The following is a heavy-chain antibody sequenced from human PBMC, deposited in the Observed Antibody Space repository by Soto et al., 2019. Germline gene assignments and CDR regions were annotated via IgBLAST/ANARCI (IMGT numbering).Heavy chain of an antibody. V-gene: IGHV1-69*13. CDR2: IIPIFGTA. D-gene: IGHD3-22*01. CDR3: ARVPIYYYDSSGHHAFDI. CDR1: GVGFGSYA. Sequence: GASVKVSCKASGVGFGSYASSWVRQAPGQGLEWMGGIIPIFGTANYAQKFQGRVTITADESTSTAYMELSSLRSEDTAVYYCARVPIYYYDSSGHHAFDIWGQGPMVTVSS. J-gene: IGHJ3*02.